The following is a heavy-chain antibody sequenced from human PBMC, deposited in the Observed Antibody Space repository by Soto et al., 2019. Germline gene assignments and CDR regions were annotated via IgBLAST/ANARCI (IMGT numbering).Heavy chain of an antibody. J-gene: IGHJ5*02. CDR3: ARASGSSYVWSRWFDP. Sequence: GASVKVSCKASGYTFTSYDINWVRQATGQGLEWMGWMNPNSGNTSYAQKFQGRVTMTRNTSISTAYMELSSLRSEDTAMYYCARASGSSYVWSRWFDPWGQGTLVTVSS. CDR2: MNPNSGNT. CDR1: GYTFTSYD. D-gene: IGHD3-16*01. V-gene: IGHV1-8*01.